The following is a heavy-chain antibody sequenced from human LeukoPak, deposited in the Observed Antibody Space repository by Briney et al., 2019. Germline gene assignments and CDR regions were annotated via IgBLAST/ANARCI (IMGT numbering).Heavy chain of an antibody. D-gene: IGHD3-3*01. CDR3: ARGSVDYDFWSGYGGQYYFDF. Sequence: GGSLRLSCAASGFTFSSYSMNWVRQAPGKGLEWVSYISSSSSTIYYADSVKGRFTISRDNARNSLYLQMNSLTAEDTAVYYCARGSVDYDFWSGYGGQYYFDFWGQGTLVTVSS. V-gene: IGHV3-48*04. CDR2: ISSSSSTI. J-gene: IGHJ4*02. CDR1: GFTFSSYS.